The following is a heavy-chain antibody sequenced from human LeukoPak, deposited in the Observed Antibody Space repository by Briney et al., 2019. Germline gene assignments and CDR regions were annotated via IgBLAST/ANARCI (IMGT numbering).Heavy chain of an antibody. V-gene: IGHV4-31*03. CDR2: IYYSGST. D-gene: IGHD3-10*01. J-gene: IGHJ6*04. CDR1: GGSISSGGYY. CDR3: ARSYGSGSSYGMDV. Sequence: SETLSLTCTVSGGSISSGGYYWSWIRQHPGKGLEWIGYIYYSGSTYYNPSLKSRVTISVDTSKNQFSPKLSSVTAADTAVYYCARSYGSGSSYGMDVWGKGTTVTVSS.